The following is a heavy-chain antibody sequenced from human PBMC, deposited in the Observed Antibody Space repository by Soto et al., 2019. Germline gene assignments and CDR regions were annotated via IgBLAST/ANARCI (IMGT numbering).Heavy chain of an antibody. Sequence: ASVKVSCKASGYSFSSYGTSWVRQAPGQGLEWMGWISAYNGNTNYAQKLQGRVTMTTDTSTNTAYMELRSLRSDDTAVYYCATNPLTDIDTWGQETLVTVSS. J-gene: IGHJ5*02. CDR2: ISAYNGNT. D-gene: IGHD3-9*01. V-gene: IGHV1-18*01. CDR3: ATNPLTDIDT. CDR1: GYSFSSYG.